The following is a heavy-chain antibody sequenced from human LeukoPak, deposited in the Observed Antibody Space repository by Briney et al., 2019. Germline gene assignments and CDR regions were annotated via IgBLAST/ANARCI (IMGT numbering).Heavy chain of an antibody. CDR1: GFTFNNYA. J-gene: IGHJ3*02. Sequence: WGSLRLSCAGSGFTFNNYAMSWVRQAPGKGLEWVSVISGNDGNTFYADSVKGRFTISRDNSKNTLYLQMNSLRAEDTALYYCAKPAQVDGSIDVFDIWGQGTMVTVSS. CDR3: AKPAQVDGSIDVFDI. CDR2: ISGNDGNT. V-gene: IGHV3-23*01. D-gene: IGHD5-24*01.